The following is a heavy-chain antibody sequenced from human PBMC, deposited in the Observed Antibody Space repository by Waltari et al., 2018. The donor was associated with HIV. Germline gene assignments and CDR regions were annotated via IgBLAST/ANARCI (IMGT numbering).Heavy chain of an antibody. V-gene: IGHV4-39*01. CDR2: IYYSGST. J-gene: IGHJ3*02. D-gene: IGHD3-10*01. CDR3: ARHSTDSGSYYNAGPDAFDI. CDR1: GCSISSSSYY. Sequence: QLQLQESGPGLVKPSETLSLTCTVSGCSISSSSYYWGWIRQPPGKGLEWIGSIYYSGSTYYNPSLKSRVTISVDTSKNQFSLKLSSVTAADTAVYYCARHSTDSGSYYNAGPDAFDIWGQGTMVTVSS.